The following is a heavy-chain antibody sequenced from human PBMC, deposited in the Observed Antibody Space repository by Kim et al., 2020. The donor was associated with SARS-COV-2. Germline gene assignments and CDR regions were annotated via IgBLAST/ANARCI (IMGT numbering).Heavy chain of an antibody. Sequence: SQTLSLTCTVSGDSINSGLYYWAWIRQPPGKGLDWIGFVYHRGTTYYNPSLKSRVTISIVTSKNQFSLNLSSVTAADTAVYYCARVIAVAGIPDYFGQGT. CDR2: VYHRGTT. J-gene: IGHJ4*02. CDR3: ARVIAVAGIPDY. V-gene: IGHV4-39*01. CDR1: GDSINSGLYY. D-gene: IGHD6-19*01.